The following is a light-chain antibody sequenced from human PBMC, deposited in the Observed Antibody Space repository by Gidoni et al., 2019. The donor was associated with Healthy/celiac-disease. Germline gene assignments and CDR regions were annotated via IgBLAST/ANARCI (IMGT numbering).Light chain of an antibody. CDR1: SSDVCGYNY. V-gene: IGLV2-14*01. CDR3: SSYTSSSTLV. CDR2: EVS. Sequence: QSALTQPASVSGSPGPSITISCPGTSSDVCGYNYVSWYQQHPGKAPKLMIYEVSNRPSGVSNRFSGSKSGNTASLTISGLQAEDEADYYCSSYTSSSTLVFGGGTKLTVL. J-gene: IGLJ2*01.